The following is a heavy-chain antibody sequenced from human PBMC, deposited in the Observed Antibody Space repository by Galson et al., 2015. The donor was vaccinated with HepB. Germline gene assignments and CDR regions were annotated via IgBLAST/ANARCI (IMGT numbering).Heavy chain of an antibody. V-gene: IGHV1-2*02. CDR2: INPNSGGT. CDR1: GYTFTGYY. D-gene: IGHD3-10*01. J-gene: IGHJ5*02. Sequence: SVKVSCKASGYTFTGYYMHWVRQAPGQGLEWMGWINPNSGGTNYAQKFQGRVTMTRDTSISTAYMELSRLRSDDTAVYYCARVFYGSGSYYNPSWFDPWGQGTLVTVSS. CDR3: ARVFYGSGSYYNPSWFDP.